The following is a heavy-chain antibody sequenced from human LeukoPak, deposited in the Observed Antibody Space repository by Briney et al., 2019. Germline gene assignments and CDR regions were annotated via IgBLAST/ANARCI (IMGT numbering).Heavy chain of an antibody. J-gene: IGHJ6*03. V-gene: IGHV4-59*01. Sequence: SESLSLTCNVSGGSISGYHWSWIRQPPGKGLKWLGYIYYSGSSNYNPSLKSRVTMSADTPKNQFSLKLSSVTAADTAVYYCARVPRSYYYYYYMDVWGKGTTVTVSS. CDR2: IYYSGSS. CDR1: GGSISGYH. CDR3: ARVPRSYYYYYYMDV.